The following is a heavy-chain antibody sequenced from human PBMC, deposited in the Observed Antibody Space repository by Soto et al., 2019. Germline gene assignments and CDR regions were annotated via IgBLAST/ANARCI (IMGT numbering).Heavy chain of an antibody. CDR1: GYTLTGYY. D-gene: IGHD5-18*01. CDR2: ISPTSGVT. Sequence: ASVKVSCKAFGYTLTGYYIHWVRQAPGQGLEWMGWISPTSGVTNFAQKFQDWVTLTRDTSMNTAYMELSRLRSDDTAVYYCARALRXFSYGPLDLHYYFDMDVWGQGTTVTVSS. J-gene: IGHJ6*02. CDR3: ARALRXFSYGPLDLHYYFDMDV. V-gene: IGHV1-2*04.